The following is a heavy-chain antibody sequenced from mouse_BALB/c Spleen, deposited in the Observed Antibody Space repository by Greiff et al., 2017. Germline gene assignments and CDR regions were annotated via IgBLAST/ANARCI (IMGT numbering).Heavy chain of an antibody. Sequence: EVQLQQSGPGLVKPSQSLSLTCTVTGYSITSDYAWNWIRQFPGNKLEWMGYISYSGSTSYNPSLKSRISITRDTSKNQFFLQLNSVTTEDTATYYCATHYEGFAYWGQGTLVTVSA. J-gene: IGHJ3*01. CDR1: GYSITSDYA. CDR3: ATHYEGFAY. V-gene: IGHV3-2*02. CDR2: ISYSGST. D-gene: IGHD1-1*01.